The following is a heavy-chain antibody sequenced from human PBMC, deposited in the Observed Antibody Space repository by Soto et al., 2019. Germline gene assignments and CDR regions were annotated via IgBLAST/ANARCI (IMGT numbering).Heavy chain of an antibody. CDR3: AKSPSYYGDFDY. Sequence: DVQLVESGGGLVQPGRSLRLSCAGSGFTFDDYAMHWVRQAPGKGLEWVSGISWNSGRIGYADSVKGRFTISRDNAKNSLYLQMNSLRAEDTALYYCAKSPSYYGDFDYWGQGNLVTVSS. CDR1: GFTFDDYA. J-gene: IGHJ4*02. D-gene: IGHD4-17*01. V-gene: IGHV3-9*01. CDR2: ISWNSGRI.